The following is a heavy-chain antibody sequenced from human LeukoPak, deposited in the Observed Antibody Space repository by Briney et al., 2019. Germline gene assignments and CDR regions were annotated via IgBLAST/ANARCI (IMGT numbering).Heavy chain of an antibody. D-gene: IGHD4-11*01. CDR2: IYHSGST. CDR3: ARDQDYSNPLRY. J-gene: IGHJ4*02. Sequence: SETLSLTCTVSGGSISSGGYYWSWIRQPPGKGLEWIGYIYHSGSTYYNPSLKSRVTISVDRSKNQFSLKLSSVTAADTAVYYCARDQDYSNPLRYWGQGTLVTVSS. CDR1: GGSISSGGYY. V-gene: IGHV4-30-2*01.